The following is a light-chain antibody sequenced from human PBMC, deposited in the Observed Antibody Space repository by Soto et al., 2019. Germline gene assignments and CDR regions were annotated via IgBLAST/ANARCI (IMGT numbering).Light chain of an antibody. V-gene: IGLV1-40*01. CDR1: SSNIGAGYD. Sequence: QSVLTQPPSVSGAPGQRVTISCTGSSSNIGAGYDVHWYQHLPGTAPKLLIYGNSNRPSGVPDRFSGSKSGTSASLAITGLQAEDAADYYCQSYDSSLSGVVFGGGTKVTVL. CDR3: QSYDSSLSGVV. J-gene: IGLJ2*01. CDR2: GNS.